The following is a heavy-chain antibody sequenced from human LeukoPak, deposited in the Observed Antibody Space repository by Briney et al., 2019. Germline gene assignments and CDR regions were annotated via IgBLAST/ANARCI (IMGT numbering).Heavy chain of an antibody. V-gene: IGHV1-2*02. CDR2: INPNSGGT. D-gene: IGHD5-24*01. CDR3: ARDMVRGGWLQFVGFGY. CDR1: GYTFTGYY. Sequence: GASVKVSCKASGYTFTGYYMHWVRQAPGQGLEWMGWINPNSGGTNYAQKFQGRVTMTRDTSISTAYMELSRLRSDDTAVYYCARDMVRGGWLQFVGFGYWGQGTLVTVSS. J-gene: IGHJ4*02.